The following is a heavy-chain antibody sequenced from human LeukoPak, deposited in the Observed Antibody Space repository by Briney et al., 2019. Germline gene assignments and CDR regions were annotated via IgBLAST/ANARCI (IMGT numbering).Heavy chain of an antibody. CDR1: GLTFSSYA. CDR2: ISGSGWTT. D-gene: IGHD2/OR15-2a*01. J-gene: IGHJ4*02. Sequence: PGGSLRLSCAASGLTFSSYAMSWVRQAPGKGLEWVSAISGSGWTTYYADSVKGRFTVSRDNGKKTVSLQINSLRPDDTAVYYCAREANTAFDYWGQGTLVTVSS. V-gene: IGHV3-23*01. CDR3: AREANTAFDY.